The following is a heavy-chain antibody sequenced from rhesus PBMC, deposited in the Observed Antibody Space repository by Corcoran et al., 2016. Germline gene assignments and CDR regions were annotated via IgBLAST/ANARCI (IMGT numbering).Heavy chain of an antibody. J-gene: IGHJ4*01. CDR2: FNTGGGST. CDR1: GFTFGSYY. Sequence: EVQLVESGGGLVQPGGSLRLSCTGSGFTFGSYYMYWVRQAPGKGLEWVSAFNTGGGSTWYTDSVKCRFTISKETAKNTLYLQMDSLRAEDTAVYYCARDRYSSGWSYFDYWGQGVLVTVSS. CDR3: ARDRYSSGWSYFDY. D-gene: IGHD6S26*01. V-gene: IGHV3-8*01.